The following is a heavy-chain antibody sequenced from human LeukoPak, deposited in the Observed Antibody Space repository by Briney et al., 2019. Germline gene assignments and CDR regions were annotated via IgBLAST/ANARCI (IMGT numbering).Heavy chain of an antibody. CDR3: AREREIIAAAGTVRKWFDP. CDR1: GYTFTGYY. J-gene: IGHJ5*02. D-gene: IGHD6-13*01. Sequence: VKVSCKASGYTFTGYYMHWVRQAPGQGLGWMGWINPNSGGTNYAQQFQGRVTMTRDTTISTAYKELRRLRSDDAAVYYYAREREIIAAAGTVRKWFDPWGQGTLVTVSS. V-gene: IGHV1-2*02. CDR2: INPNSGGT.